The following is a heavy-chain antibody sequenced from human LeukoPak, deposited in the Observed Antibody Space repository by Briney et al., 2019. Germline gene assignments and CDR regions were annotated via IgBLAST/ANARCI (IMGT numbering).Heavy chain of an antibody. CDR2: VYYSGST. Sequence: SETLSLTCTVSGGSISSDYWSWIRQPPGKGLEWIGYVYYSGSTNCNPSLKSRVTISVDTSKNQFSLKLSSVTAADTAVYFCASGSSGYDPWGQGTLVTVSS. J-gene: IGHJ5*02. D-gene: IGHD5-12*01. CDR1: GGSISSDY. CDR3: ASGSSGYDP. V-gene: IGHV4-59*12.